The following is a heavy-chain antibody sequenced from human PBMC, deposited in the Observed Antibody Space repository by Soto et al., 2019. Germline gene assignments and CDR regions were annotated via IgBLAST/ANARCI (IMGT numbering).Heavy chain of an antibody. V-gene: IGHV3-30*18. D-gene: IGHD5-18*01. CDR1: GFIFSNYG. J-gene: IGHJ1*01. CDR2: VSYDGRDK. Sequence: QVQLVESVGGVVQPGRSLRLSCAASGFIFSNYGMHWVRQAPGKGLEWVAVVSYDGRDKHYGDSVNGRFTISRDNSKNTMDLQMNNLRPEDTAVYYCAKERRGYSYGENWGQGTLVAVSS. CDR3: AKERRGYSYGEN.